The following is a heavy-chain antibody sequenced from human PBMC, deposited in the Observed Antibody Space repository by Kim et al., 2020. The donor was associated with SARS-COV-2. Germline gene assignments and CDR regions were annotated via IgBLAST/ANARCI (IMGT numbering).Heavy chain of an antibody. CDR3: ARGGIAARRGWFDP. D-gene: IGHD6-25*01. Sequence: ASVKVSCKASGYTFTGYYMHWVRQAPGQGLEWMGWINPNSGGTNYAQKIQGRVTMTRDTSISTAYMELSRLRSDDTAVYYCARGGIAARRGWFDPWGQGTLVTVSS. V-gene: IGHV1-2*02. CDR1: GYTFTGYY. CDR2: INPNSGGT. J-gene: IGHJ5*02.